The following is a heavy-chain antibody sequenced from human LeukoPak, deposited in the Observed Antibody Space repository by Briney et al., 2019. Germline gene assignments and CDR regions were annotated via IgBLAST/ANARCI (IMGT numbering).Heavy chain of an antibody. CDR3: AKDFRIAAAGEIDY. CDR1: GFTFDDYA. CDR2: ISWNSGSI. V-gene: IGHV3-9*01. J-gene: IGHJ4*02. D-gene: IGHD6-13*01. Sequence: GGSLRLSCAASGFTFDDYAMHWVRQAPGKGLEWVSGISWNSGSIGYADSVKGRFTISRDNAKNSLYLQKNSLRAEDTALYYCAKDFRIAAAGEIDYWGQGTLVTVSS.